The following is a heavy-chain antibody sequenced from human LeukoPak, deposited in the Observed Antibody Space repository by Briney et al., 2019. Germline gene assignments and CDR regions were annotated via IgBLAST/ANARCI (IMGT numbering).Heavy chain of an antibody. J-gene: IGHJ5*02. D-gene: IGHD1-1*01. CDR2: ISGSGDST. CDR1: GFSFSTYG. V-gene: IGHV3-23*01. Sequence: GGSLRLSCAASGFSFSTYGMGWVRQAPGEGLEWVSSISGSGDSTYYADSVKGRFTISRDNSKNTFYLQMNSLRADDTALYYCAKDRTGTTGRDWLDPWGQGTLVTVSS. CDR3: AKDRTGTTGRDWLDP.